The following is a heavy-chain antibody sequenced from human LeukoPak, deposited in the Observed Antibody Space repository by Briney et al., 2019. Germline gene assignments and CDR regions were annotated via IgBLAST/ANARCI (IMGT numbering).Heavy chain of an antibody. D-gene: IGHD3-22*01. CDR3: ATGNYYDSRGYYTFGH. V-gene: IGHV3-74*01. Sequence: GGSLRLSCAASGFAFNKYWMHWVRHTPGKGLVWVSRINGDGSTTSYADSVKGGFTISRDNAKNTLYLQMSSLRAEDTAVYYCATGNYYDSRGYYTFGHWGQGTLVTVSS. J-gene: IGHJ4*02. CDR2: INGDGSTT. CDR1: GFAFNKYW.